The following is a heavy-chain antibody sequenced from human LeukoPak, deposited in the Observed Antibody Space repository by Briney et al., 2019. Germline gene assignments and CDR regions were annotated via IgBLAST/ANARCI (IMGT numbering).Heavy chain of an antibody. V-gene: IGHV3-64*01. CDR2: ISPDGGST. CDR1: GFTFSRYP. J-gene: IGHJ6*03. Sequence: GGSLRLSCAASGFTFSRYPMHWVRQAPGMGLEYVSAISPDGGSTFYANSMKGRFTISRDNSKNTPYLQVGSLRGEDMAVYYCARAEQFVPGYFYYMDVWGKGTTVTVSS. D-gene: IGHD6-6*01. CDR3: ARAEQFVPGYFYYMDV.